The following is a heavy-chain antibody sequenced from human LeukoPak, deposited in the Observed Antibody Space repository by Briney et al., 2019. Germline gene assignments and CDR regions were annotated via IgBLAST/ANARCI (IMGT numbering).Heavy chain of an antibody. CDR1: GGSISSYY. Sequence: SETLSLTCTVSGGSISSYYWSWIRQPAGKGLEWIGRIYTSGSTNYNPSLKSRVTMSVDTSKNQFSLKLSSVTAADTAVYYCARGIGDYGVLYYFDYWGQGTLVTVSS. CDR3: ARGIGDYGVLYYFDY. J-gene: IGHJ4*02. V-gene: IGHV4-4*07. D-gene: IGHD4-17*01. CDR2: IYTSGST.